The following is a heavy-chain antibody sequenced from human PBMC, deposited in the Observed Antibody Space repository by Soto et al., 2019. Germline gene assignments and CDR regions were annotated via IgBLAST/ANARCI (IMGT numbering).Heavy chain of an antibody. CDR1: GFTFSGSA. J-gene: IGHJ2*01. Sequence: PGGSLRLSCAASGFTFSGSAMHWVRQASGKGLEWVGRIRSKANSYATAYAASVKGRFTISRDDSKNTAYLQMNSLKTEDTAVYYFIRRSYCSGGSCYSGVGYFDLWGRGTLVTAPQ. CDR2: IRSKANSYAT. CDR3: IRRSYCSGGSCYSGVGYFDL. V-gene: IGHV3-73*01. D-gene: IGHD2-15*01.